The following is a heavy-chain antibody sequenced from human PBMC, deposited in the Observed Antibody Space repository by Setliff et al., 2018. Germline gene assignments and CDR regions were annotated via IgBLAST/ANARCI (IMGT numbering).Heavy chain of an antibody. CDR2: INQVGNAR. D-gene: IGHD6-25*01. Sequence: GGSLRLSCAASGFTFSSLWMSWVRQAPGRGLEWVADINQVGNARYYVDSVRGRFTISRDNAQKTLYLHMNNLRADDTAVFYCVPGRGSWGQGALVTVSS. CDR3: VPGRGS. V-gene: IGHV3-7*01. CDR1: GFTFSSLW. J-gene: IGHJ5*02.